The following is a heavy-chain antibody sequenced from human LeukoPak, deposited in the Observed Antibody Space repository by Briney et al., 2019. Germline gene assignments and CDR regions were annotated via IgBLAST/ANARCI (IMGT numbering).Heavy chain of an antibody. D-gene: IGHD5-18*01. Sequence: SETLSVTCTDSGDSISSYYWSWIRKPAGKGLEWIGRIYASGSTNYNPSLKSRVTMSVDTSKNKFSLKLSSVTAADTAVYYCAGRYSYGATYAFDIWGQGTMVTVSS. CDR3: AGRYSYGATYAFDI. J-gene: IGHJ3*02. V-gene: IGHV4-4*07. CDR2: IYASGST. CDR1: GDSISSYY.